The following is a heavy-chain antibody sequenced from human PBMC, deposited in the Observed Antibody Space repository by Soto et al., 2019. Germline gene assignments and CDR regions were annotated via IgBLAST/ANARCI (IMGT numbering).Heavy chain of an antibody. CDR3: ARLLYDSRGYYYFDY. Sequence: SETLSLTCTVSGGSISSSSYYWGWIRQPPGKGLEWIGSVYYSGSTYDNPSLKSRITLSVDGSKSQFSLKLTSVTAADAAVYYCARLLYDSRGYYYFDYWGQGTLVTVSS. CDR2: VYYSGST. V-gene: IGHV4-39*01. CDR1: GGSISSSSYY. J-gene: IGHJ4*02. D-gene: IGHD3-22*01.